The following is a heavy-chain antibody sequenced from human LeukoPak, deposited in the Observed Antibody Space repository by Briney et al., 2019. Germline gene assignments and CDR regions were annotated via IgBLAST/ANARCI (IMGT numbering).Heavy chain of an antibody. CDR1: GFTFSSYA. CDR3: ATAGSYSYAL. J-gene: IGHJ1*01. Sequence: PGGSLRLSCAASGFTFSSYAMHWVRQAPGKGLEWVAVISCDGGSKYYADSVKGRFTISRDNSKNTLYLQMNSLRAEDTAVYYCATAGSYSYALWAQGPLLTVPT. D-gene: IGHD5-18*01. V-gene: IGHV3-30-3*01. CDR2: ISCDGGSK.